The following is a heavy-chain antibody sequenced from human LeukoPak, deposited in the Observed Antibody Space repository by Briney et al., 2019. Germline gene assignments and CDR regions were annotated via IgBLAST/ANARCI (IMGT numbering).Heavy chain of an antibody. CDR1: GYSISSGYY. V-gene: IGHV4-38-2*01. J-gene: IGHJ6*03. Sequence: SETLSLTCAVSGYSISSGYYWGWIRQPPGKGLEWIGSIYHSGSTYYNPSLRSRVTISVDTSKNQFSLKLSSVTAADTAVYYCARQVYGDPSLLYNYYMDVWGKGTTVTVSS. CDR3: ARQVYGDPSLLYNYYMDV. D-gene: IGHD4-17*01. CDR2: IYHSGST.